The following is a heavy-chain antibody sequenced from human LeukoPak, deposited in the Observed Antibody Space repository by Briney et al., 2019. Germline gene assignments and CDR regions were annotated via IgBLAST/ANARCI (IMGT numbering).Heavy chain of an antibody. CDR1: GGSFSGYY. Sequence: SETLSLTCAVYGGSFSGYYWSWIRQPPGKGLEWIGEINHSGGTNYNPSLKSRVTISVDTSKNQFSLKLSSVTAADTAVYYCARVGAAMVRRYFDYWGQGTLVTVSS. V-gene: IGHV4-34*01. D-gene: IGHD5-18*01. CDR3: ARVGAAMVRRYFDY. J-gene: IGHJ4*02. CDR2: INHSGGT.